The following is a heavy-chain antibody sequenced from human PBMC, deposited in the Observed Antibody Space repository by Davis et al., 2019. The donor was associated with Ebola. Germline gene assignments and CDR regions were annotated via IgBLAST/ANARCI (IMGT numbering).Heavy chain of an antibody. CDR3: ARGGWYWAGYFQH. V-gene: IGHV4-31*03. D-gene: IGHD6-19*01. CDR2: IYYSGST. J-gene: IGHJ1*01. CDR1: GGSISSGGYY. Sequence: MPSETLSLTCTVSGGSISSGGYYWSWIRQHPGKGLEWIGYIYYSGSTNYNPSLKSRVTISVDTSKNQFSLKLSSVTAADTAVYYCARGGWYWAGYFQHWGQGTLVTVSS.